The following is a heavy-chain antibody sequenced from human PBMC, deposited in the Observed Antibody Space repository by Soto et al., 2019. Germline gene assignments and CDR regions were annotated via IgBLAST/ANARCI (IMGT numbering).Heavy chain of an antibody. CDR1: GFTFSSYA. V-gene: IGHV3-23*01. CDR2: ISGSGGST. D-gene: IGHD6-19*01. CDR3: AKERSSNRIAVAGFDY. J-gene: IGHJ4*02. Sequence: EVQLLESGGGLVQPGGSLRLSCAASGFTFSSYAMSWVRQAPGKGLEWVSAISGSGGSTYYADSVKGRFTISRDNSKNTRCRQMNSLIAEDTAVYYCAKERSSNRIAVAGFDYWGQGALVTVS.